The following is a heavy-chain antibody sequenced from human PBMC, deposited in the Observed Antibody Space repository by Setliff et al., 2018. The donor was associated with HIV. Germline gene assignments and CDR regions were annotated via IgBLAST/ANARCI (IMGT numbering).Heavy chain of an antibody. Sequence: PSETLSLTCSVSGYSISSGYYWAWIRQPPGKGLEWIGRVSQSWNTYYNPSLKSRITISIDTSNNQFSLKLTSVTAADTAVYYCARAGYSTGWYTQFDYWGQGALVTVS. V-gene: IGHV4-38-2*02. CDR1: GYSISSGYY. CDR2: VSQSWNT. CDR3: ARAGYSTGWYTQFDY. D-gene: IGHD6-19*01. J-gene: IGHJ4*02.